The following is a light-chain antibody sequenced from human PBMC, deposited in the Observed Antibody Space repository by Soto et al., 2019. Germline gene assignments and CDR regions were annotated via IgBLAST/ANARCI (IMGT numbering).Light chain of an antibody. J-gene: IGKJ4*01. CDR1: QSVSSN. CDR2: GAS. CDR3: QQSNNWPPLT. Sequence: EIVLKQSPATLSLSTGERAALSCRASQSVSSNLAWYQQKPGQAPRLLIYGASNRATGIPARFSGSGSGTEFTLTISSLQSEDFAVYYCQQSNNWPPLTFGGGTQVEIK. V-gene: IGKV3-15*01.